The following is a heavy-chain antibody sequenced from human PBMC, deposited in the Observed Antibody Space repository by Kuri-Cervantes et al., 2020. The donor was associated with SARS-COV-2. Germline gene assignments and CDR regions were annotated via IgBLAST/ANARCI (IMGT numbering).Heavy chain of an antibody. J-gene: IGHJ4*02. Sequence: SVKVSCKASGGTFSSYAISWVRQAPGQGLEWMGGIIPIFGTANYAQKFQGRVTITADKSTSTAYMELSRLRSDDTAVYYCARGKSGIVVVPAAKGNSFDYWGQGTLVTVSS. CDR1: GGTFSSYA. D-gene: IGHD2-2*01. V-gene: IGHV1-69*06. CDR2: IIPIFGTA. CDR3: ARGKSGIVVVPAAKGNSFDY.